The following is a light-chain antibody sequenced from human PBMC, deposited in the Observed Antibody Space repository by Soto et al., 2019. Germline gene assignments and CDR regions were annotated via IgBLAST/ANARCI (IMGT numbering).Light chain of an antibody. J-gene: IGKJ4*01. V-gene: IGKV3-15*01. CDR3: QQYYKWPLT. CDR1: QTLSNS. CDR2: DAS. Sequence: EIALTQSPGTLSLSPGERATLSCRASQTLSNSFIAWYQHKPGQAPRLLIYDASTRATGIPARLSGSGSGTELTLTISSLESQDFAVYYCQQYYKWPLTFGGGTKVDIK.